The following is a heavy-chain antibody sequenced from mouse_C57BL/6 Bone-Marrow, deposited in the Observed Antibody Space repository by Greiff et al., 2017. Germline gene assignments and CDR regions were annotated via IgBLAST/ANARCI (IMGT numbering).Heavy chain of an antibody. Sequence: EVQLQESGPGLVKPSQSLSLTCSVTGYSITSGYYWNWIRQFPGNKLEWMGYISYDGSNNYNPSLKNRISITRDTSKNQFFLKLNSVTTEDTATYYWARRDDSYIFYFDYWGQGTTLTVSS. CDR1: GYSITSGYY. CDR3: ARRDDSYIFYFDY. CDR2: ISYDGSN. D-gene: IGHD2-12*01. V-gene: IGHV3-6*01. J-gene: IGHJ2*01.